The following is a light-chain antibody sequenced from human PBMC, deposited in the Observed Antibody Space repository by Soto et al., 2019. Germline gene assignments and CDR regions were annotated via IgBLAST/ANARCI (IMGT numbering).Light chain of an antibody. CDR3: MQALQTPYT. J-gene: IGKJ2*01. CDR2: LGS. Sequence: DIVMTQSPLSLPVTPGEPASISCRSSQSLLHSNGHKDLDWYLQKPGQSPQLLIYLGSNRASGVTDRFSGSGSGTDLTLKISRVEAEDVGVYYCMQALQTPYTFGQGTKLEIK. V-gene: IGKV2-28*01. CDR1: QSLLHSNGHKD.